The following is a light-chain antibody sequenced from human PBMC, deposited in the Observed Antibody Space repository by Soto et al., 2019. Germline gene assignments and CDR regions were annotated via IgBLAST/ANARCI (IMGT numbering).Light chain of an antibody. CDR3: QQYSNLPWT. J-gene: IGKJ1*01. CDR2: AAS. Sequence: VIGMTQSPSLLSSSTGDRATLCCRVSQRISSYLAWYQQKPGKAPELLIYAASTLESGIPSSFSGSGSGTDFTLTISCLQSEDFATYYCQQYSNLPWTFGQGTKVEVK. V-gene: IGKV1D-8*03. CDR1: QRISSY.